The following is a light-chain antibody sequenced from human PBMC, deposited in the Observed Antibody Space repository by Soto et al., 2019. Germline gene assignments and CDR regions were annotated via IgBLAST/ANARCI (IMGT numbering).Light chain of an antibody. CDR2: AAS. Sequence: DIQWTQSPSFLSASVGDRVTITCRASQGIINYLAWYQEKTGRDPKLLIYAASTLQSGVPSRFSGSGSGTEFNLTISRLQTEDCATYVGEQLNTYPLTFGGGTKVDIK. CDR3: EQLNTYPLT. CDR1: QGIINY. V-gene: IGKV1-9*01. J-gene: IGKJ4*01.